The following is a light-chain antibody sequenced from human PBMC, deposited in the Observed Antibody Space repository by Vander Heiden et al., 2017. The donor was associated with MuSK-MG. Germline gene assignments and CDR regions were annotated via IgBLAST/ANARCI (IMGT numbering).Light chain of an antibody. CDR3: KSFTTSHTHV. Sequence: QSALTQPASVSGSPGQSITISCTGTSSDIGAYNCVAWFRQHPGKAPKLVLYDVTVRPSGVSNRGSGSKSGNTASLTISGLQAEDEADYYCKSFTTSHTHVFGGGTRLTVL. J-gene: IGLJ2*01. V-gene: IGLV2-14*01. CDR2: DVT. CDR1: SSDIGAYNC.